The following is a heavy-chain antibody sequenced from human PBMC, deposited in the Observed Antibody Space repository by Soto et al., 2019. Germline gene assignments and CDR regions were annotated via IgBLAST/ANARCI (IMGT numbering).Heavy chain of an antibody. Sequence: EVQLVESGGGLVQPGGSLRLSCAASGFTFSSYWMSWVRQAPGKGLQWVANIKEDGSEKYYVDSVKGRFTISRDNAKNSQYLQMNSLRAEDKAVYYCARRGQSAAGYYWGQGILVTVSS. CDR1: GFTFSSYW. CDR2: IKEDGSEK. D-gene: IGHD6-13*01. J-gene: IGHJ4*02. CDR3: ARRGQSAAGYY. V-gene: IGHV3-7*01.